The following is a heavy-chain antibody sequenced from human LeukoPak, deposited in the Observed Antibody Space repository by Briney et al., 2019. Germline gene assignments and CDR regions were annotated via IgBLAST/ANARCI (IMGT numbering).Heavy chain of an antibody. Sequence: SETPSLTCAVYGGSFSGYYWSWIRQPPGKGLEWIGEINHSGSTNYNPSLKSRVTISVDTSKNQFSLKLSSVTAADTAVYYCARGRRWLQAWGQGTLVTVSS. CDR3: ARGRRWLQA. D-gene: IGHD5-24*01. V-gene: IGHV4-34*01. J-gene: IGHJ5*02. CDR2: INHSGST. CDR1: GGSFSGYY.